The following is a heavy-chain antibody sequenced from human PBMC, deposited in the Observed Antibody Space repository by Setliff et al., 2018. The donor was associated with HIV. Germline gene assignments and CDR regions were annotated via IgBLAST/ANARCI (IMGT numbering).Heavy chain of an antibody. CDR1: GYTFTSYD. Sequence: ASVKVSCKASGYTFTSYDINWVRQAPGQGLEWMGWMNPNSGNTGYARKLQGRITMTRNTSITTAYMELSSLGSEDTAVYYCASVIGYFSGWYLKYWGQGTPVTVSS. J-gene: IGHJ4*02. V-gene: IGHV1-8*02. CDR3: ASVIGYFSGWYLKY. CDR2: MNPNSGNT. D-gene: IGHD6-19*01.